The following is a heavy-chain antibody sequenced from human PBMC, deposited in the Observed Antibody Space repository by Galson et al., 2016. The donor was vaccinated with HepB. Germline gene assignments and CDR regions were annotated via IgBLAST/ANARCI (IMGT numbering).Heavy chain of an antibody. J-gene: IGHJ4*02. Sequence: SLRLSCAASSGFSFSTYWMSWVRHAPGKGLEGVAIIKDDGRETYYVDSVKGRFTISRDNAKNSLYLQMNSLRAEDTVLYYDARDGLYPQYGGQGTLVTVSS. V-gene: IGHV3-7*01. CDR2: IKDDGRET. CDR3: ARDGLYPQY. CDR1: GFSFSTYW. D-gene: IGHD2-8*01.